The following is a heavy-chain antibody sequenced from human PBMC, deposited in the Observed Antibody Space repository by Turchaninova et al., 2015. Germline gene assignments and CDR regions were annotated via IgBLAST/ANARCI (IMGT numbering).Heavy chain of an antibody. Sequence: EVQLVESGGGLVKPGGSLRLSCAASGFTFRTAWRSWFRQAPGKGLEWVGGIKSKSDGGTTDYAEPVKGRFTISRDDSKNTLYLQMNSLKTEDTAVYYCTTASGSPPVVFWGQGTLVTVSS. CDR3: TTASGSPPVVF. CDR1: GFTFRTAW. V-gene: IGHV3-15*01. D-gene: IGHD1-26*01. J-gene: IGHJ4*02. CDR2: IKSKSDGGTT.